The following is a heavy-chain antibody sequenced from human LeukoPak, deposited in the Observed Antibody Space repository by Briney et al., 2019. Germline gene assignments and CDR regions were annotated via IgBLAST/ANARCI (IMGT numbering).Heavy chain of an antibody. Sequence: GGSLRLSCAASGFTFSSYSMNWVRQAPGKGLEWVSSISSSSSYICYADSVKGRLTISRDNAKNSLYLQMKSLRAEDTAVYYCARETSLDYWGQGTLVTVSS. CDR3: ARETSLDY. CDR2: ISSSSSYI. D-gene: IGHD2-2*01. V-gene: IGHV3-21*01. J-gene: IGHJ4*02. CDR1: GFTFSSYS.